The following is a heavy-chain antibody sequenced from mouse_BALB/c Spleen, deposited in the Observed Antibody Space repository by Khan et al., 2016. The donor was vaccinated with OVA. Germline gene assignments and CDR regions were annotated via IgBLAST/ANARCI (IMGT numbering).Heavy chain of an antibody. Sequence: EVQLQESRPSLVKPSQTLSLTCSVTGDSITSGYWNWIRKFPGHKLEHMGYISSSDSTFYNPSLKSRISITRDPSKNQYYLQLNSVTTEDTATYYCARWNYRYDGYFDYWGQGTTHTVSS. D-gene: IGHD2-14*01. V-gene: IGHV3-8*02. CDR1: GDSITSGY. CDR3: ARWNYRYDGYFDY. J-gene: IGHJ2*01. CDR2: ISSSDST.